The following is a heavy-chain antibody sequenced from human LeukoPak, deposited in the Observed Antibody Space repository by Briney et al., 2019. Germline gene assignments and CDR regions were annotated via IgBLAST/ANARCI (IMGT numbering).Heavy chain of an antibody. CDR3: AKDMVPYNSSWRSVPGVPFDP. V-gene: IGHV3-9*01. Sequence: GRSLRPSCAASGFTFDDYAMHWVRQAPGKGLEWVSGISWNSGSIGYADSVKGRFTISRDNAKNSLYLQMNSLRAEDTALYYCAKDMVPYNSSWRSVPGVPFDPWGQGTLVTVSS. CDR2: ISWNSGSI. D-gene: IGHD6-13*01. J-gene: IGHJ5*02. CDR1: GFTFDDYA.